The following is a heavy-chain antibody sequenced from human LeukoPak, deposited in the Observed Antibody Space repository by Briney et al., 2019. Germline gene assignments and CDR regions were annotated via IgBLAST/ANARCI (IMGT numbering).Heavy chain of an antibody. V-gene: IGHV1-8*01. Sequence: ASVKVPCKASGSTLTSPDINWVRQATGQGLEWMGWMNPNSGNTGYAQKFQGRVTMTRDTSISTAYMELSTLRSEDTAVYYCARGLSLDSWGQGTLVTVSS. J-gene: IGHJ4*02. D-gene: IGHD2/OR15-2a*01. CDR3: ARGLSLDS. CDR1: GSTLTSPD. CDR2: MNPNSGNT.